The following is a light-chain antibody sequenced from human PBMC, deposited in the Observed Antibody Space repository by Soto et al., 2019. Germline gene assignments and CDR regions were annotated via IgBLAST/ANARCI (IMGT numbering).Light chain of an antibody. CDR3: QAHGHTLSAWV. Sequence: QSVLTQPPSVSGAPGQRVTISCTGRSSDIGAGYNVHWYQQLPGTAPKLLIYDNSQRPSGVPDRFSGSKSGTSASLAVTGLQADDEAYYYCQAHGHTLSAWVFGGGTKLTVL. CDR1: SSDIGAGYN. J-gene: IGLJ3*02. V-gene: IGLV1-40*01. CDR2: DNS.